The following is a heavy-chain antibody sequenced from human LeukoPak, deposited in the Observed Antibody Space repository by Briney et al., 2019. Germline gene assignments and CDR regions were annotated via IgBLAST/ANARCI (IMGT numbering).Heavy chain of an antibody. Sequence: TSETLSLTCTISGGSVSGYYWSWIRQSPGKGLEWIGYIYHTGSTSYSPSLKSRVTISADTSQNQFSLKLSSVTAADTAVYYCAREPSSWDGGYYFDYWGQGTLVTVSS. D-gene: IGHD6-13*01. CDR3: AREPSSWDGGYYFDY. CDR2: IYHTGST. CDR1: GGSVSGYY. J-gene: IGHJ4*02. V-gene: IGHV4-59*02.